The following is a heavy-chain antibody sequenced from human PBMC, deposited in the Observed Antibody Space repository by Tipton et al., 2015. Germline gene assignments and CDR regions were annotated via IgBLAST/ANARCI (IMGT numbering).Heavy chain of an antibody. CDR1: AFTFSSYW. Sequence: GSLRLSCAAPAFTFSSYWMNWVRQAPGKGLEWVASIKQDGSEKYYVDSVRGRFTISRDNADNSLYLQMNSLRAEDTAVYYCASAWGDYWGQGTLVIVSS. D-gene: IGHD3-16*01. V-gene: IGHV3-7*01. CDR2: IKQDGSEK. CDR3: ASAWGDY. J-gene: IGHJ4*02.